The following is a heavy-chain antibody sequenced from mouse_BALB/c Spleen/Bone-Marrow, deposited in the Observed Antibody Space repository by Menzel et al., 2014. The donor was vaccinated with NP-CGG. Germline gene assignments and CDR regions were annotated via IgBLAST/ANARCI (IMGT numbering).Heavy chain of an antibody. D-gene: IGHD2-1*01. CDR3: ARVYGNYDAMDY. J-gene: IGHJ4*01. Sequence: VHLVESGAELARPGASVKMSCRASGYTFTTYTMRWVKQRPGQGLEWIGYINPSSGYTYYNQKFKDKATLTADKSSSAAYLQLSSLTSEDSAVCYCARVYGNYDAMDYWGQGTSVTVSS. V-gene: IGHV1-4*01. CDR1: GYTFTTYT. CDR2: INPSSGYT.